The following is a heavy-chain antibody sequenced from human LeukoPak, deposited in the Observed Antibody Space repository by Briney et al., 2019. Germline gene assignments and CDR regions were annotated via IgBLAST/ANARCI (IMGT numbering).Heavy chain of an antibody. CDR2: ISDDGSNK. Sequence: GRSLRLSCAASEFTLSIYSVHWVRQAPGKGLEWAAFISDDGSNKYYADSVKGRFTISRDNTKKTVYLQMNSLRVEDTAVYYCARDRCSDGSCYAYNGMDVWGHGTKVTVSS. CDR3: ARDRCSDGSCYAYNGMDV. V-gene: IGHV3-30*04. CDR1: EFTLSIYS. J-gene: IGHJ6*02. D-gene: IGHD2-15*01.